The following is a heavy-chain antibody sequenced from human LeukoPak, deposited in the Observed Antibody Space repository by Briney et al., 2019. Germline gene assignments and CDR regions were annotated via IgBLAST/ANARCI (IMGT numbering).Heavy chain of an antibody. J-gene: IGHJ5*02. CDR2: IIPIFGIA. V-gene: IGHV1-69*04. Sequence: SVKVSCKASGGTFSSYAISWVRQAPGQGLEWMGRIIPIFGIANYAQKFQGRVTITADKSTSTAYMELSSLRSEDTAVYYCARANSGYSYGGDSWFDPWGQGTLVTVSS. CDR3: ARANSGYSYGGDSWFDP. CDR1: GGTFSSYA. D-gene: IGHD5-18*01.